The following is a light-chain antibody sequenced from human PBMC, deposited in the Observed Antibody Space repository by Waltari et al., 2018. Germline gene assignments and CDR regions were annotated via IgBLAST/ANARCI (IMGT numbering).Light chain of an antibody. V-gene: IGLV10-54*04. Sequence: QAGLTQPPSVSKGLRQTATLTCIGNTKNIGDAGAYWLQQPQGHPPKVLSYRNTHRPSGISERFSASRSGNTASLTISGLQPEDEADYYCSAWDGSLNTWLFGGGTKLTVL. CDR1: TKNIGDAG. CDR2: RNT. J-gene: IGLJ2*01. CDR3: SAWDGSLNTWL.